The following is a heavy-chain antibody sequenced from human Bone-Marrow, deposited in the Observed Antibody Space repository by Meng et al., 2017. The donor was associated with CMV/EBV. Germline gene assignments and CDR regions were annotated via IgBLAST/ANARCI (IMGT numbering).Heavy chain of an antibody. CDR2: ISPYNGNT. Sequence: ASVKVSCKASGYTFTSYGISWVRQAPGQGLEWMGWISPYNGNTNYAKKLQGRVTMTTDTYTTTAYMEMSSIASGGTAAYDCARTRIEVGPDGRKIKYVNYGMDIWGQGTTVTVSS. D-gene: IGHD2-2*01. CDR3: ARTRIEVGPDGRKIKYVNYGMDI. CDR1: GYTFTSYG. J-gene: IGHJ6*02. V-gene: IGHV1-18*01.